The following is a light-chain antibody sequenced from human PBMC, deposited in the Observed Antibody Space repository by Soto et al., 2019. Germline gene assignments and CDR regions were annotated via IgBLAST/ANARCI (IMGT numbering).Light chain of an antibody. V-gene: IGKV3-20*01. CDR3: QKYGSSPPRFT. Sequence: EIVLTQSPGTLSLSPGERATLSCRASQSVSSSYLAWYQQKPGQAPRLLIYGASSRATGIPDRFSGSGSGTDFTLTISRLEPEDFALYYCQKYGSSPPRFTFGPGTKVDIK. J-gene: IGKJ3*01. CDR2: GAS. CDR1: QSVSSSY.